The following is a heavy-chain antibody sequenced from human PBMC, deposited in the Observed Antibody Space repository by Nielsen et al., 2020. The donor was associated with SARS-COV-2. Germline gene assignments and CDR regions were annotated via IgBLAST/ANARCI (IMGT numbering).Heavy chain of an antibody. CDR2: IYYSGST. CDR3: ARPYYDYVWGSYRYHYYFDY. D-gene: IGHD3-16*02. V-gene: IGHV4-39*01. Sequence: WIRQPPGKGLEWIGYIYYSGSTYYNPSLKSRVTISVDTSKNQFSLKLSSVTAADTAVYYCARPYYDYVWGSYRYHYYFDYWGQGTLVTVSS. J-gene: IGHJ4*02.